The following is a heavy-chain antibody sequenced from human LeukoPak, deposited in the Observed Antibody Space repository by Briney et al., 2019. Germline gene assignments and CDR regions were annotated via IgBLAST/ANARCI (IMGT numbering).Heavy chain of an antibody. CDR3: ARQGRGYSPFYYYSMDV. J-gene: IGHJ6*03. Sequence: GESLKISCKGSGYSFTSYWIGWVRQMPGRGLESMGIIYPGDSDTRYSPSFQGQVTISADKSINTAYLQWSSLKASDTAMYYCARQGRGYSPFYYYSMDVWGKGTRVTVSS. V-gene: IGHV5-51*01. CDR1: GYSFTSYW. CDR2: IYPGDSDT. D-gene: IGHD5-24*01.